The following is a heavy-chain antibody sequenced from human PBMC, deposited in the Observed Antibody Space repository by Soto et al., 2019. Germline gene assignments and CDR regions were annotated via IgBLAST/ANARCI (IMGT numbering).Heavy chain of an antibody. CDR1: GFILSDNY. CDR2: ISGSGAYT. D-gene: IGHD5-18*01. Sequence: QVQLVESGGGLVQPGESLRLSCIGSGFILSDNYMTWIRQAPGKGLEWVSYISGSGAYTNYADSVKGRFTISRDNARNSLLLQINSLRVEDTAVYYCATSSGWIQGFMYNYGLDVWGQGTTVIVS. V-gene: IGHV3-11*06. J-gene: IGHJ6*02. CDR3: ATSSGWIQGFMYNYGLDV.